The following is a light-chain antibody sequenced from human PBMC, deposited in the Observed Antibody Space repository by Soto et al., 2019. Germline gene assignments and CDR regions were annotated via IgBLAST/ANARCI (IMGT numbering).Light chain of an antibody. J-gene: IGLJ1*01. Sequence: QSVLTQPPSASGSPGQSVTISCTGTSSDVGGYDFISWYQQHPGKAPKLMIHEVSKRPSGVPDRFSGSKSGNTASLTVSGLQAEDDADYYSSSYAGNNNYVLGTG. CDR2: EVS. CDR3: SSYAGNNNYV. V-gene: IGLV2-8*01. CDR1: SSDVGGYDF.